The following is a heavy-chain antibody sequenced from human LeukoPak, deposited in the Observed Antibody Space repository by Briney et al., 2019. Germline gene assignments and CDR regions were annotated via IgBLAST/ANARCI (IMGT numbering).Heavy chain of an antibody. CDR3: ARLYSYGQIRDY. V-gene: IGHV4-59*01. Sequence: TSETLSLTCTVSGGSISSYYWSWIRQPPGKGLEWIGYIYYSGSTNYNPSLKSRVTISVDTSKNQFSLKLSSVTAADTAVYYCARLYSYGQIRDYWGQGTLVTVSS. J-gene: IGHJ4*02. CDR2: IYYSGST. CDR1: GGSISSYY. D-gene: IGHD5-18*01.